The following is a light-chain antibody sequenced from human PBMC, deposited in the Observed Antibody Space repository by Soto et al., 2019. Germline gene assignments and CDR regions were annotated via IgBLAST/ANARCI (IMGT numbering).Light chain of an antibody. CDR3: QQFNRYSSCT. V-gene: IGKV1-5*01. J-gene: IGKJ1*01. CDR1: QSISNL. Sequence: EIPMTQSPSTLSASVGDRVTIAWRASQSISNLLAWYQQRPGKAPQLLVYDASTLLRGVPSRFSGSGFGTEFPLAISSLQPDDFASYYCQQFNRYSSCTFGQGTNVDI. CDR2: DAS.